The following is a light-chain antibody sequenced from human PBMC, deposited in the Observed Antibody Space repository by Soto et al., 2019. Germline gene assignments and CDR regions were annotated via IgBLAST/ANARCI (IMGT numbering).Light chain of an antibody. CDR1: QSVSSY. Sequence: IMMTQSPATLSVSPGECATFSCRASQSVSSYLAWYQQKPGQAPRLLLYGASTRATGISGRFSGSGSGTEFTLTISSLQSEDFGVYYCQQYYKWPPSTFGQGTRLEIK. V-gene: IGKV3-15*01. CDR2: GAS. J-gene: IGKJ5*01. CDR3: QQYYKWPPST.